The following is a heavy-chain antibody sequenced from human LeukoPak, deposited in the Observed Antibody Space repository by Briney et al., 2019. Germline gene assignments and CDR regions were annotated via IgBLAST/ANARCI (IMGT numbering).Heavy chain of an antibody. Sequence: SETLSLTCTVSGDSISNGNHYWSWIRQPAGKGLEWIGRVYTDGSTNYNPSLKSRVTISVDTSKNQFSLKLSSVTAADTAVYYCARDSYRGMDVWGQGTTVTVSS. CDR2: VYTDGST. J-gene: IGHJ6*02. V-gene: IGHV4-61*02. D-gene: IGHD1-14*01. CDR3: ARDSYRGMDV. CDR1: GDSISNGNHY.